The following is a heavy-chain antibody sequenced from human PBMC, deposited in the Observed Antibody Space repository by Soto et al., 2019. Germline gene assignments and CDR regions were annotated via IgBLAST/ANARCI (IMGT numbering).Heavy chain of an antibody. V-gene: IGHV3-23*01. CDR1: GFTFNYYD. J-gene: IGHJ6*02. D-gene: IGHD2-2*01. CDR2: ISSTGXTT. Sequence: SCXASGFTFNYYDMSWVRQAPGKGLEWVSTISSTGXTTYYXDSVKGRFTISRDNFKNTLWLQMNSLRAEDTAVYYCADPVPAATHYAYYNMDVWGQGTTVTVSS. CDR3: ADPVPAATHYAYYNMDV.